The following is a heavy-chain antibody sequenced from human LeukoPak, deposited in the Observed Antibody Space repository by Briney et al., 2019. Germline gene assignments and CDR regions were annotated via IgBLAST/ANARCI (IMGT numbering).Heavy chain of an antibody. CDR2: IIPIFGTA. J-gene: IGHJ6*03. V-gene: IGHV1-69*05. Sequence: GASVKVSCKASGGTFSSYAISWVRRAPGQGLEWMGRIIPIFGTANYAQKFQGRVTITTDESTSTAYMELSGLRSEDTAVYYCARDTIIRGYMDVWGKGTTVTVSS. D-gene: IGHD2/OR15-2a*01. CDR3: ARDTIIRGYMDV. CDR1: GGTFSSYA.